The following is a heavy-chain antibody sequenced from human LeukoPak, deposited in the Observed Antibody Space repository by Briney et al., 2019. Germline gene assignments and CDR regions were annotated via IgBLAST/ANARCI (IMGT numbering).Heavy chain of an antibody. Sequence: PGGSLRLSCAAPGFTFRNSWMSWVRQAPGRGLECVANIKPDGSEKYYVDSVKGRFTISRDNAKNSLFLQLNSLRAKDTAVYYCASGNYFDYWGQGTLVTVSS. J-gene: IGHJ4*02. CDR1: GFTFRNSW. V-gene: IGHV3-7*01. CDR3: ASGNYFDY. CDR2: IKPDGSEK.